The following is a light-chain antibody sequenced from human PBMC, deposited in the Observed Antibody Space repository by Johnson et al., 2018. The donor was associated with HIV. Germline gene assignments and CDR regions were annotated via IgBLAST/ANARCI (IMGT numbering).Light chain of an antibody. V-gene: IGLV1-51*02. CDR3: GTWDSSLSGYV. CDR2: ENN. CDR1: TSNVWNNF. Sequence: QSVLTQPPSVSAAPGQDVIISCSGSTSNVWNNFVSWYQHFPGRAPKLLIYENNKRPSGIPDRFSGSKSGTSALLGITGLQTGDEADYYCGTWDSSLSGYVFGMATKVTVL. J-gene: IGLJ1*01.